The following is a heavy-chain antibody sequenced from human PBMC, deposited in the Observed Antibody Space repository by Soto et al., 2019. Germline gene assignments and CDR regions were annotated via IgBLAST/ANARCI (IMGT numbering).Heavy chain of an antibody. CDR2: IYYSGST. D-gene: IGHD3-22*01. J-gene: IGHJ4*02. Sequence: QVQLQESGPGLVKPSQTLSLTCTFSVGSISSGGYYWSWIRQHPGKGLEWIGYIYYSGSTYYNPSLKSRVTISVDTSKNQFSLNLSSVTAADTAVYYCAREDDSILDYWGQGTLVTVSS. V-gene: IGHV4-31*03. CDR1: VGSISSGGYY. CDR3: AREDDSILDY.